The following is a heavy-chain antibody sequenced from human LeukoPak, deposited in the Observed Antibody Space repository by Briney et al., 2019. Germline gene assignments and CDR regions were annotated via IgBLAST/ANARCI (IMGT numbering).Heavy chain of an antibody. D-gene: IGHD6-19*01. CDR1: GFSFSGHA. Sequence: PGRSLRLSCAASGFSFSGHAMHWLRQAPGKGLEGVAVIRYDGDIKYYADSVKGRFTISRDNSRNTLYLQMNSLRAEDTAVYYCVKTGSGWFGDYWGQGTLVTVSS. CDR3: VKTGSGWFGDY. J-gene: IGHJ4*02. V-gene: IGHV3-30*18. CDR2: IRYDGDIK.